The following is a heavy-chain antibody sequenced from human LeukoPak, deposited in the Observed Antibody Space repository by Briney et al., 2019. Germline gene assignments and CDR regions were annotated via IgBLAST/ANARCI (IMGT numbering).Heavy chain of an antibody. CDR1: GFTFSDYY. V-gene: IGHV3-11*04. CDR2: ISSSGSTI. J-gene: IGHJ4*02. Sequence: PGGSLRLSCAASGFTFSDYYMSWIRQAPGKGLEWVSYISSSGSTIYYADSVKGRFTISRDNAKNSLYLQMNSLRDEDTAVYYCARGAPHYDFWSGYLGELLFDYWGQGTLVTVSS. CDR3: ARGAPHYDFWSGYLGELLFDY. D-gene: IGHD3-3*01.